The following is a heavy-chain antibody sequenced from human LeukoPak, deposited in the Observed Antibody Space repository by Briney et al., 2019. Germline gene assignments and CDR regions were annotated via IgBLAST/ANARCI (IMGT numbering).Heavy chain of an antibody. CDR1: GYTFTGYY. D-gene: IGHD2-21*01. Sequence: ASVKVSCKAPGYTFTGYYMHWVRQAPGQGLEWMGWISAYNGNTNYAQKLQGRVTMTTDTSTSTAYMELRSLRSDDTAVYYCARDSAGCCGKIGYWGQGTLVTVSS. CDR2: ISAYNGNT. J-gene: IGHJ4*02. CDR3: ARDSAGCCGKIGY. V-gene: IGHV1-18*04.